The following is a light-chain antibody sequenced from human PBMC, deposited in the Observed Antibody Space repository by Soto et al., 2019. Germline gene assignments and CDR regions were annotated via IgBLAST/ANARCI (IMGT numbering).Light chain of an antibody. CDR2: GAS. J-gene: IGKJ1*01. CDR1: QSVSSSY. V-gene: IGKV3-20*01. CDR3: QQYGSSPWT. Sequence: EVVITQSPFTRSLWAWEIATLSCRASQSVSSSYLAWYQQKPGQAPRLLIYGASSRATGIPDRFSGRGSGTDFTLTISRLEPEDFAVYYCQQYGSSPWTFGQGTKVDIK.